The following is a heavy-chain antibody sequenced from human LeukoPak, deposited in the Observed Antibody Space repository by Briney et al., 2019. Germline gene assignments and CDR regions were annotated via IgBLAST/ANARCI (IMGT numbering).Heavy chain of an antibody. D-gene: IGHD3-22*01. CDR3: ARGYDSSGYYRLRYNWFDP. J-gene: IGHJ5*02. Sequence: SETLSLTCAVYGGSFSGYYWSWIRQPPGKGLEWIGEINHSGSTNYNPSLRSRVTISVDTSKNQFSLKLSSVTAADTAVYYCARGYDSSGYYRLRYNWFDPWGQGTPVTVSS. V-gene: IGHV4-34*01. CDR1: GGSFSGYY. CDR2: INHSGST.